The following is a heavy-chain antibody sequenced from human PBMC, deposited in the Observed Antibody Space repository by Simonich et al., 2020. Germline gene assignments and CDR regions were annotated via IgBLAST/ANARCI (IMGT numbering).Heavy chain of an antibody. CDR1: GFTFSSYW. V-gene: IGHV3-74*01. D-gene: IGHD4-4*01. J-gene: IGHJ3*02. CDR2: VNSDGSSP. Sequence: EVQLVESGGGLVQPGGSLRLSCAASGFTFSSYWMHWVRQGPGKGLVWVQRVNSDGSSPSYADSVKGRFTISRDNAKNTLYLQMNSLRAEDTAVYYCARDYSNYDAFDIWGQGTMVTVSS. CDR3: ARDYSNYDAFDI.